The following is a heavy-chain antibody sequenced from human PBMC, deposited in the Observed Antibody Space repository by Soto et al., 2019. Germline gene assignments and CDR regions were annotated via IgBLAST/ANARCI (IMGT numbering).Heavy chain of an antibody. V-gene: IGHV3-30*18. CDR1: GFTFSSYG. CDR3: AKGFFYYDSSGYYHFDY. J-gene: IGHJ4*02. D-gene: IGHD3-22*01. Sequence: PGGSLRPSCAASGFTFSSYGMHWVRQAPGKGLEWVAIISYDGSNKYYADSVKGRFTISRDNSKNTLYLQMNSLRAEDTVVYYCAKGFFYYDSSGYYHFDYWGQGT. CDR2: ISYDGSNK.